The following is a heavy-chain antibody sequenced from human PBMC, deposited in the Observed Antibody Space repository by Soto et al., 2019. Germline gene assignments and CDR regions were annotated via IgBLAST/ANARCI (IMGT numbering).Heavy chain of an antibody. CDR3: ARVYGSGSYPYCYYYYMDV. CDR2: ISWNSGSI. D-gene: IGHD3-10*01. Sequence: PGGSLRLSCAASGFTFDIYAMHWVRQAPGKGLEWVSGISWNSGSIGYADSVKGRFTISRDNAKNSLYLQMNRLRAEDTAVYYCARVYGSGSYPYCYYYYMDVRGKGTTVTVPS. CDR1: GFTFDIYA. V-gene: IGHV3-9*01. J-gene: IGHJ6*03.